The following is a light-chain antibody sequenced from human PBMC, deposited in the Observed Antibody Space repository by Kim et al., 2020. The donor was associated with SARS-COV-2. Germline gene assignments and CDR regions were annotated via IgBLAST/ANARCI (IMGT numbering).Light chain of an antibody. CDR2: YDS. Sequence: SYELTQPPSVSVAPGKTARITCGGNNIGGKSVHWYQQKPGQAPVVVMYYDSDRPSGIPERFYGSNNGNTATLIISRFEAGDEADYYCQVWDSSSDHVVFGGGTKLTVL. J-gene: IGLJ3*02. V-gene: IGLV3-21*04. CDR3: QVWDSSSDHVV. CDR1: NIGGKS.